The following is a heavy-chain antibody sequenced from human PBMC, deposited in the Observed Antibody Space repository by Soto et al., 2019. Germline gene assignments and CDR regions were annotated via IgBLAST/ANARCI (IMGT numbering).Heavy chain of an antibody. Sequence: SVTDACTASGSTFTIYTMNCLRQAPGQRLEWMGWINPDNGNTKSSQKFQDRVIITRDTSASTAYMDLSSLRSEDTAVYYCARGIATGQLDPWGQGTLVTVSS. V-gene: IGHV1-3*01. CDR1: GSTFTIYT. J-gene: IGHJ5*02. D-gene: IGHD2-15*01. CDR2: INPDNGNT. CDR3: ARGIATGQLDP.